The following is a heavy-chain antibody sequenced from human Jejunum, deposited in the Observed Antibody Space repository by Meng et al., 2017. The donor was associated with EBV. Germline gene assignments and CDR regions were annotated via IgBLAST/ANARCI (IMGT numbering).Heavy chain of an antibody. CDR3: ARDTNGDYGWVDP. CDR1: GDTLFNGGHY. J-gene: IGHJ5*02. D-gene: IGHD4-17*01. V-gene: IGHV4-30-4*01. CDR2: IFYTGNT. Sequence: QGHLPGSGPGLVKPSPTLSLTCAVSGDTLFNGGHYWTWIRQPPGKGLEWIGYIFYTGNTYYNPSLKSRVTISLDISKNQFSLNLTSVTAADTAVYYCARDTNGDYGWVDPWGQGTLVTVSS.